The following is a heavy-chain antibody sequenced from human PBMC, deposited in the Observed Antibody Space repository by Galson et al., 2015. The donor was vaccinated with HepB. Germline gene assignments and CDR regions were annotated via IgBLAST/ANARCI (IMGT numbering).Heavy chain of an antibody. CDR3: ARVSWIQLWGTFDY. CDR2: IKQDGSEK. Sequence: SLRLSCAASGFTFSSYWMSWVRQAPGKGLEWVANIKQDGSEKYYVDSVKGRFTISRGNAKNSLYLQMNSLRAEDTAVYYCARVSWIQLWGTFDYWGQGTLVTVSS. J-gene: IGHJ4*02. CDR1: GFTFSSYW. V-gene: IGHV3-7*03. D-gene: IGHD5-18*01.